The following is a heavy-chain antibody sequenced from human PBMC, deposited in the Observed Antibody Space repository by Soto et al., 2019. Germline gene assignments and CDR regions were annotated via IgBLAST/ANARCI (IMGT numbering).Heavy chain of an antibody. J-gene: IGHJ5*02. Sequence: ASVKVSCKASGYTFTSYDINWVRQATGQGLEWMGWMNPNSGNTGYAQKFQGRVTMTRNTSISTAYMELSSLRSEDTAVYYCAREETSKYNWFDPCGQGTLVTVSS. CDR3: AREETSKYNWFDP. CDR1: GYTFTSYD. V-gene: IGHV1-8*01. CDR2: MNPNSGNT.